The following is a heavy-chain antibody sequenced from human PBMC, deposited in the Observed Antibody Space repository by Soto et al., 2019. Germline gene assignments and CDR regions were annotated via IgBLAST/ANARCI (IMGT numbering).Heavy chain of an antibody. J-gene: IGHJ5*02. CDR2: IYYIGST. V-gene: IGHV4-39*01. CDR1: GDSITNSNYY. D-gene: IGHD3-16*02. CDR3: AGRNSLASVSLNFRELSNYKWIDP. Sequence: SETLSLTCTVSGDSITNSNYYWGWFRQPPGKGLEWIASIYYIGSTYYNPSLKSRVTISVDTSNNQFSLNLNSVAASDTAVYYCAGRNSLASVSLNFRELSNYKWIDPWGPGTLVTVSS.